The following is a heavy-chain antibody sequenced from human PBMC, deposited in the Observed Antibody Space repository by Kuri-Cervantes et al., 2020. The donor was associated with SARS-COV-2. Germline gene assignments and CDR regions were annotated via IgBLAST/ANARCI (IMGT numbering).Heavy chain of an antibody. CDR2: FDPEDGET. V-gene: IGHV1-24*01. CDR1: GYTLTELS. D-gene: IGHD2-15*01. Sequence: ASVKVSCKVSGYTLTELSMHWVRQAPGKGLEWMGGFDPEDGETIYAQKFQGRVTMTEDTSTDTAYMELSSLRSEDTAVYYCARGIVVVVAAMGYFDYWGQGTLVTVSS. CDR3: ARGIVVVVAAMGYFDY. J-gene: IGHJ4*02.